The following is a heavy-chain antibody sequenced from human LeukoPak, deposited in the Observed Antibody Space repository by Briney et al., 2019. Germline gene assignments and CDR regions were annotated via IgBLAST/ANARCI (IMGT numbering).Heavy chain of an antibody. CDR1: GGSISSYY. J-gene: IGHJ4*02. CDR2: IYTSGST. CDR3: ASSPGDDYVWGSYRSRQPFDY. V-gene: IGHV4-4*07. Sequence: SETLSLTCTVSGGSISSYYWSWIRQPAGKGLEWIGRIYTSGSTIYSPSLKSRLTISVDTSKNQFSLKLSSVTAADTAVYYCASSPGDDYVWGSYRSRQPFDYWGQGTLVTVSS. D-gene: IGHD3-16*02.